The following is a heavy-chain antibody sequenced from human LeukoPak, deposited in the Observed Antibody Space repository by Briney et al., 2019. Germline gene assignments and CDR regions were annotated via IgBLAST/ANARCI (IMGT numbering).Heavy chain of an antibody. J-gene: IGHJ4*02. CDR3: AKDRDGCNSLYYFDY. D-gene: IGHD5-24*01. CDR1: GFTFDDYA. Sequence: GGSLRLSCAASGFTFDDYAMHWVRQAPGKGLEWVSLISGDGGSTYYADSVKGRFTISRDNSKNSLYLQMNSLRAEDTALYYCAKDRDGCNSLYYFDYWGQGTLVTVSS. V-gene: IGHV3-43*02. CDR2: ISGDGGST.